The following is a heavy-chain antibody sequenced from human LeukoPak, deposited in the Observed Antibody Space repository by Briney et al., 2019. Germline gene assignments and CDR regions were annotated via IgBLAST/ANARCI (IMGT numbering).Heavy chain of an antibody. Sequence: GASVKVSCKASGGTFSSYAISWVRQAPGQGLEWMGGIIPIFGTANYAQKFPGRVTITADESTSTAYMELSSLRSEDTAVYYCAKHLMTTVTSIIDYWGQGTLVTVSS. J-gene: IGHJ4*02. D-gene: IGHD4-11*01. CDR2: IIPIFGTA. CDR1: GGTFSSYA. CDR3: AKHLMTTVTSIIDY. V-gene: IGHV1-69*13.